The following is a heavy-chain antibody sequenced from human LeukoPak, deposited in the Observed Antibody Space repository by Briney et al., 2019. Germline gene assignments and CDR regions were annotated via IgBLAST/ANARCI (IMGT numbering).Heavy chain of an antibody. D-gene: IGHD2-2*01. V-gene: IGHV1-18*01. J-gene: IGHJ6*02. CDR3: ARVSSRWYYYYGMDV. CDR2: ISAYNGNT. CDR1: GYTFTSYD. Sequence: GASVKVSCKASGYTFTSYDINWVRQATGQGLEWMGWISAYNGNTNYAQKLQGRVTMTTDTSTSTAYMELRSLRSDDTAVYYCARVSSRWYYYYGMDVWGQGTTVTVSS.